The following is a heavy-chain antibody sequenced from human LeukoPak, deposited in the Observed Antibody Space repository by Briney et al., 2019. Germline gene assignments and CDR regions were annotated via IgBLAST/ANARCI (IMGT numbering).Heavy chain of an antibody. Sequence: GGSLRLSCAASGFTFSTMNWVRQGPGKRLEWGSSVSSSSDSIYYADSLKGRFTISRDNAKNSLFLQLNSLRAEDTAAYYCAKGDSITIFGVVIPYFDYWGQGTLVTVSS. CDR3: AKGDSITIFGVVIPYFDY. V-gene: IGHV3-21*01. CDR2: VSSSSDSI. CDR1: GFTFST. D-gene: IGHD3-3*01. J-gene: IGHJ4*02.